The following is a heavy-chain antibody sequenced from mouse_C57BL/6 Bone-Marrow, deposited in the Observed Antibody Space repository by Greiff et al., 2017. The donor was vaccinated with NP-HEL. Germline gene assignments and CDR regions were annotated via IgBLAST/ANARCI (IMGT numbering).Heavy chain of an antibody. CDR2: INPGSGGP. CDR3: ARRDGYYNFDY. CDR1: GYAFTNYL. J-gene: IGHJ2*01. Sequence: QVQLQQSGAELVRPGTSVKVSCKASGYAFTNYLIEWVKQRPGQGLEWIGVINPGSGGPNYNEKFKGKATLTADKSSSTAYMQLSSLTSEDSAVYFCARRDGYYNFDYWGQGTTLTVSS. D-gene: IGHD2-3*01. V-gene: IGHV1-54*01.